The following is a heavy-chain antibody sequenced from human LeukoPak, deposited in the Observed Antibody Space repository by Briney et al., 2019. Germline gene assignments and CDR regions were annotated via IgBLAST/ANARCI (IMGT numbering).Heavy chain of an antibody. Sequence: SVKVSCKASGGTFSSYAISWVRQAPGQGLEWMGGIIPIFGTANYAQKFQGRVTMTEDTSTDTAYMELSSLRSEDTAVYYCATAPSPAMVRGVTGDWFDPWGQGTLVTVSS. D-gene: IGHD3-10*01. J-gene: IGHJ5*02. CDR1: GGTFSSYA. V-gene: IGHV1-69*06. CDR2: IIPIFGTA. CDR3: ATAPSPAMVRGVTGDWFDP.